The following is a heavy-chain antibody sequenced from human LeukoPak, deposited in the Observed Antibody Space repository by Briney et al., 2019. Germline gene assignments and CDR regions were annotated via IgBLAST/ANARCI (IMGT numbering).Heavy chain of an antibody. Sequence: PGGSLRLSCAASGFSFSIYTMTWVRQAPGMGLQWVSVISGGGSAYYAGSVKGRFTVSRDNSRNAVYLQMNSLRVEDTAVYYCVKDQYSGSGSYPDAFDFWGQGTVVTVSS. D-gene: IGHD3-10*01. CDR3: VKDQYSGSGSYPDAFDF. V-gene: IGHV3-23*01. CDR1: GFSFSIYT. CDR2: ISGGGSA. J-gene: IGHJ3*01.